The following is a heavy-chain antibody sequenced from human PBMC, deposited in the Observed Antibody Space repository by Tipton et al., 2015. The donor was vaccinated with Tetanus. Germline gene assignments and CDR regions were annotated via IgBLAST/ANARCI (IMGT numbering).Heavy chain of an antibody. Sequence: SLRLSCAASGFSFNSCSMNWVRQAPGKGLEWISSISSSSSYINYADSVKGRFTISRDNAKNSLFLQMNSLRAEDTAVYYCASLRPADGYNSDGDYWGQGTLVTVSS. CDR3: ASLRPADGYNSDGDY. D-gene: IGHD5-24*01. J-gene: IGHJ4*02. V-gene: IGHV3-21*01. CDR1: GFSFNSCS. CDR2: ISSSSSYI.